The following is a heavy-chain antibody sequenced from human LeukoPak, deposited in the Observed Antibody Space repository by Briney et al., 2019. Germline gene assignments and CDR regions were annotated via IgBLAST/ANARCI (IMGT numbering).Heavy chain of an antibody. V-gene: IGHV3-23*01. CDR2: ISSSGGST. CDR1: GFTFSSYS. D-gene: IGHD1-20*01. Sequence: GGSLRLSCAASGFTFSSYSMSWVRQAPGKGLEWVSAISSSGGSTDYTDSVKGRFTFSRDNSKNTLYLQMNSLRAEDTAVYYCAKKMSITAASQVDYWGQGTLVTVSS. CDR3: AKKMSITAASQVDY. J-gene: IGHJ4*02.